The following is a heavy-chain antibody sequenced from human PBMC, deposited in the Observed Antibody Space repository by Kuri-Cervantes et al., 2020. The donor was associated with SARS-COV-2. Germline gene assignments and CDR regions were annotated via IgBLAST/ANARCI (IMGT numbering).Heavy chain of an antibody. Sequence: GGSLRLSCSASGFTFSSYAMHWVRQAPGKGLEYVSAISSNGGSTYYADSVKCRFTISRDNSKNTLYLQMNSLRAEDTAVYYCARDRQRPPITGYFDYWGQGTLVTVYS. CDR1: GFTFSSYA. CDR3: ARDRQRPPITGYFDY. V-gene: IGHV3-64*04. D-gene: IGHD5-24*01. J-gene: IGHJ4*02. CDR2: ISSNGGST.